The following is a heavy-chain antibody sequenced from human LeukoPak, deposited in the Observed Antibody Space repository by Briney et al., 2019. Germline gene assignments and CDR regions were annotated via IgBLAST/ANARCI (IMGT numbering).Heavy chain of an antibody. CDR3: ARDGVRLRYFDY. J-gene: IGHJ4*02. D-gene: IGHD3-9*01. CDR1: GGSISSSSYY. CDR2: IYYSGST. V-gene: IGHV4-39*07. Sequence: SETLSLTCTVSGGSISSSSYYWGWIRQPPGKGLEWIGSIYYSGSTYYNPSLKSRVTISVDTSKNQFSLKLSSVTAADTAVYYCARDGVRLRYFDYWGQGTLVTVSS.